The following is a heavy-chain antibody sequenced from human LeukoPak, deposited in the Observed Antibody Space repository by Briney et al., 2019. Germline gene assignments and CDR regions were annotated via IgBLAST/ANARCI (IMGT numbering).Heavy chain of an antibody. D-gene: IGHD6-19*01. V-gene: IGHV1-2*02. CDR3: ATASYSSGWANFDY. J-gene: IGHJ4*02. CDR1: GYTFTGYY. Sequence: WASLKVSCKASGYTFTGYYMHWVRQAPGQGLEWMGWINPNSGGTNYAQKFQGRVTMTRDTSISTAYMELSRLRSDDTAVYYCATASYSSGWANFDYWGQGTLVTVSS. CDR2: INPNSGGT.